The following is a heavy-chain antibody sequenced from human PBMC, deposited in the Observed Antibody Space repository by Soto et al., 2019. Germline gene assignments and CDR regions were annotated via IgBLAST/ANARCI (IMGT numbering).Heavy chain of an antibody. J-gene: IGHJ5*02. Sequence: ASVKVSCKASGYTFTGYYMHWVRQAPGQGLEWMEWINPNSGGTNYAQKFQGRVTMTRDTSISTAYMELSRLRSDDTAVYYCARDTPDCSSTSCYDWFDPWGQGTLVTVSS. V-gene: IGHV1-2*02. CDR3: ARDTPDCSSTSCYDWFDP. D-gene: IGHD2-2*01. CDR2: INPNSGGT. CDR1: GYTFTGYY.